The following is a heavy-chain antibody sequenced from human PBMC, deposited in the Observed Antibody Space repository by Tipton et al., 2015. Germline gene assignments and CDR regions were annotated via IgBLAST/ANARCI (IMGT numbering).Heavy chain of an antibody. D-gene: IGHD2-15*01. CDR3: ARVEAASLYFHYYYGMDV. CDR2: INQDGSEE. V-gene: IGHV3-7*05. J-gene: IGHJ6*02. CDR1: GFTFSSYN. Sequence: SLRLSCAASGFTFSSYNMNWVRQAPGKGLEWVAYINQDGSEEFFVDSVKGRFTISRDSAKNSLYLQMNSLRAEDTAVYYCARVEAASLYFHYYYGMDVWGQGTTVTVSS.